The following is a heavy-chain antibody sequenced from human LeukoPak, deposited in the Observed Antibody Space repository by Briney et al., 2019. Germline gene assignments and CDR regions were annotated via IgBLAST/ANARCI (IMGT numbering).Heavy chain of an antibody. Sequence: SETLSLTCAVSGYSISRGYHWDWIRQPPGKGLEWIGSFHQSGSTYYKPSPKSRVTISVDTSKNQFSLKLSSVTAADTAVYYCARIDWNPDYWGQGTLVTVSS. CDR1: GYSISRGYH. CDR3: ARIDWNPDY. V-gene: IGHV4-38-2*01. CDR2: FHQSGST. D-gene: IGHD1-1*01. J-gene: IGHJ4*02.